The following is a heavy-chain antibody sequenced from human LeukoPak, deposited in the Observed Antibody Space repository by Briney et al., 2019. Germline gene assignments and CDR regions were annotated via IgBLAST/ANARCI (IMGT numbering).Heavy chain of an antibody. CDR3: ARHALRYCSGGSCLNWFDP. CDR1: GYSISSGYY. D-gene: IGHD2-15*01. CDR2: IYHSGST. Sequence: SETLSLTCAVSGYSISSGYYWGWIRQPPGKGLEWIGRIYHSGSTYYNPSLKSRVTISVDTSKNKFSLKLTSVPAADTAVYYCARHALRYCSGGSCLNWFDPWGQGTLVTVSS. J-gene: IGHJ5*02. V-gene: IGHV4-38-2*01.